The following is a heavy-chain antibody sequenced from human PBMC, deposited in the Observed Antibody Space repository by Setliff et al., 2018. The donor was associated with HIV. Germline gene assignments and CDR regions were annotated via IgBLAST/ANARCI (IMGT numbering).Heavy chain of an antibody. CDR3: TRHPLRPGIAGYFYFVDV. CDR2: IFPGDSET. V-gene: IGHV5-51*01. D-gene: IGHD3-9*01. Sequence: GESLKISCKDSGYSFPNDWIGWVRQMPGKGLEWVAIIFPGDSETRYSPSFEGQVTISADRSINTVYLQWSSLRASDTAIYYCTRHPLRPGIAGYFYFVDVWGTGTTGTVS. J-gene: IGHJ6*03. CDR1: GYSFPNDW.